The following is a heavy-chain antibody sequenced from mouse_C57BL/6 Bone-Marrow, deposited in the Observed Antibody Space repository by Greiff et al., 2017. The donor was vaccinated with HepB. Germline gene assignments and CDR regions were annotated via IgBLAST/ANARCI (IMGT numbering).Heavy chain of an antibody. D-gene: IGHD2-2*01. V-gene: IGHV5-4*01. CDR1: GFTFSSYA. CDR2: ISDGGSYT. J-gene: IGHJ2*01. Sequence: VQLVESGGGLVKPGGSLKLSCAASGFTFSSYAMSWVRQTPEKRLEWVATISDGGSYTYYPDNVKGRFTISRDNAKNNLYLQMSHLKSEDTAMYYCARDEWLRREGSDYFDYWGQGTTLTVSS. CDR3: ARDEWLRREGSDYFDY.